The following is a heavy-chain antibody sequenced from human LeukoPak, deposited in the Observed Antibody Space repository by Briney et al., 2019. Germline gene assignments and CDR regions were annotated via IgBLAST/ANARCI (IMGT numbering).Heavy chain of an antibody. J-gene: IGHJ3*01. D-gene: IGHD4-17*01. Sequence: PGGSLRLSCAASGFTFSSYAMHWVRQAPGKGLEWVAVISYDGSNKYYADSVKGRFTISRDNAKNSLYLHVNSLRDEDTALYYCAREDSPVTTQLADVWGQGTMVTVSS. CDR1: GFTFSSYA. CDR2: ISYDGSNK. V-gene: IGHV3-30*04. CDR3: AREDSPVTTQLADV.